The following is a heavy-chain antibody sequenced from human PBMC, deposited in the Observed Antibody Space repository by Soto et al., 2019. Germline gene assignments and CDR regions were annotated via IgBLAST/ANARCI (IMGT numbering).Heavy chain of an antibody. J-gene: IGHJ6*01. CDR1: GYSFTSYW. D-gene: IGHD2-2*02. V-gene: IGHV5-51*01. CDR3: ARHGVVPAAISHLVLCGMDV. CDR2: IYPGDSDT. Sequence: GESLKISCKGSGYSFTSYWIGWVRQMPGKGLEWMGIIYPGDSDTRYSPSFQGQVTISADKPISTAYLQWSSLKASDTAMYYCARHGVVPAAISHLVLCGMDVCAEGTKVTFSS.